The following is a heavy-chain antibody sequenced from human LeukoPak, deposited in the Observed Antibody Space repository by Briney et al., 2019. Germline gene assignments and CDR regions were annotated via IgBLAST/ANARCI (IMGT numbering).Heavy chain of an antibody. CDR3: ARHAASVSVADGGWFDP. Sequence: SETPSLTCTVSGGSISSSSYYWGWIRQPPGKGLEWIGSIYYSGSTYYNPSLKSRVTISVDTSKNQFSLKLSSVTAADTAVYYCARHAASVSVADGGWFDPWGQGTLVTVSS. D-gene: IGHD6-19*01. CDR1: GGSISSSSYY. CDR2: IYYSGST. J-gene: IGHJ5*02. V-gene: IGHV4-39*01.